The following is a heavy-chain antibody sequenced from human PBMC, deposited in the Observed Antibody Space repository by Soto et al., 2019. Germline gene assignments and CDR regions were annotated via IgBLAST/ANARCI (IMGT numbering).Heavy chain of an antibody. CDR1: GGSISSGVYY. V-gene: IGHV4-31*03. Sequence: PSETLSLTSTVSGGSISSGVYYWSWIRQHPGKGLEWIGYIYYSGSTYYNPSLKSRVTISVDTSKNQFSLKLSSVTAADTAVYYCARWPTMVRGVIGSFAAFDIWGQGTMVTVSS. D-gene: IGHD3-10*01. CDR3: ARWPTMVRGVIGSFAAFDI. J-gene: IGHJ3*02. CDR2: IYYSGST.